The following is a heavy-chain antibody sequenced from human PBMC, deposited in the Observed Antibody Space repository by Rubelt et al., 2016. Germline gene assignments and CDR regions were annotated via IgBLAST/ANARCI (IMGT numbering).Heavy chain of an antibody. CDR3: ARISVAAAGQPFDY. D-gene: IGHD6-13*01. J-gene: IGHJ4*02. Sequence: QITLKESGPTLVKPTQTLTLTCTFSGFSLSTSGVGVGWIRQPPGKALEWLALIYWDDDKRYSPPLKSRLTISKDTSKNQVVLTMTNMDPVDTATYYCARISVAAAGQPFDYWGQGTLVTVSS. CDR1: GFSLSTSGVG. V-gene: IGHV2-5*02. CDR2: IYWDDDK.